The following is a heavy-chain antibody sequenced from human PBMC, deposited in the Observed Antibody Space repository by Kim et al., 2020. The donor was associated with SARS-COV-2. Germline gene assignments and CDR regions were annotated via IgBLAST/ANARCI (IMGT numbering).Heavy chain of an antibody. D-gene: IGHD3-10*01. CDR2: ISSSSSYI. V-gene: IGHV3-21*01. CDR1: GFTFSSYS. J-gene: IGHJ3*02. CDR3: ARRQLLWFGELLFLGAFDI. Sequence: GGSLRLSCAASGFTFSSYSMNWVRQAPGKGLEWVSSISSSSSYIYYADSVKGRFTISRDNAKNSLYLQMNSLRAEDTAVYYCARRQLLWFGELLFLGAFDIWGQGTMVTVSS.